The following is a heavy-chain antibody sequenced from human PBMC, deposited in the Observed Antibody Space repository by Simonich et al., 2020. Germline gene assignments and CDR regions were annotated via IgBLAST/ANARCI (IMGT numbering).Heavy chain of an antibody. CDR2: INHSGNT. J-gene: IGHJ3*02. CDR1: GGSFSGYY. CDR3: ARPLGIVWAFDI. V-gene: IGHV4-34*01. Sequence: QVQLQQWGAGLLKPSETLSLTCAVYGGSFSGYYLSWIRQPPGKGLEWIGEINHSGNTNYNPSPKSRVTISVDTSKNQFALKLSSVTAADTAVYYCARPLGIVWAFDIWGQGTMVTVSS. D-gene: IGHD3-16*01.